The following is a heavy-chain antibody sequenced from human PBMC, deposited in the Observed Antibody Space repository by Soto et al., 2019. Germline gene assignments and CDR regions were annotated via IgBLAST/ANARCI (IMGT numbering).Heavy chain of an antibody. CDR2: IYWDDDK. CDR3: AHRTNSGYAEIAFDY. CDR1: GFSLSTSGVG. D-gene: IGHD5-12*01. Sequence: QITLKESGPTLVKPTQTLTLTCTFSGFSLSTSGVGVGWIRQPPGKALEWLALIYWDDDKRYSPSLKSRLTITKDTSKNQVVLTMTNMDPVDTATYYCAHRTNSGYAEIAFDYWGQGTLVTVSS. V-gene: IGHV2-5*02. J-gene: IGHJ4*02.